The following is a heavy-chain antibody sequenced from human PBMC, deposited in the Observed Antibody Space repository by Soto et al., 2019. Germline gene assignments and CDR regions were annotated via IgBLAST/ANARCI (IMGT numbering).Heavy chain of an antibody. D-gene: IGHD3-22*01. CDR3: AKARGIVVVIYFDY. J-gene: IGHJ4*02. CDR1: GFTFSSYA. CDR2: ISGSGGST. V-gene: IGHV3-23*01. Sequence: GGSLRLSCAASGFTFSSYAMRWVRQAPGKGLEWVSAISGSGGSTYYADSVKGRFTISRDNSKNTLYLQMNSLRAEDTAVYYCAKARGIVVVIYFDYWGQGTLVTVSS.